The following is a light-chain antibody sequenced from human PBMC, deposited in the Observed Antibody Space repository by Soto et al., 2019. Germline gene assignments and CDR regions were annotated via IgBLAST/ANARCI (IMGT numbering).Light chain of an antibody. CDR3: QTWGTGSGV. CDR1: SGHSSYA. J-gene: IGLJ3*02. CDR2: LNSDGSH. V-gene: IGLV4-69*01. Sequence: QPVLTQSPSASASQGASVKLTCTLSSGHSSYAIAWHQQQPEKGPRYLMKLNSDGSHSKGDGIPDRFSGSSSGAERYLTISSLQSEDEADYYCQTWGTGSGVFGGGTKLTVL.